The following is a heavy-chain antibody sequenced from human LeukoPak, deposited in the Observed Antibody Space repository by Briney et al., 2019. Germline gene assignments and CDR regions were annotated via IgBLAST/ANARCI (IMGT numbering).Heavy chain of an antibody. J-gene: IGHJ4*02. CDR2: IDHSGST. Sequence: ASETLSLTCGVYSGSFSGYYWSWIRQPPGKGLEWIGEIDHSGSTNYNPSLKSRVTISVDTSKNQFSLKLSSVTAADTAVYYCASLYGGNSEGLNYWGQGTLVTVSS. CDR3: ASLYGGNSEGLNY. V-gene: IGHV4-34*01. D-gene: IGHD4-23*01. CDR1: SGSFSGYY.